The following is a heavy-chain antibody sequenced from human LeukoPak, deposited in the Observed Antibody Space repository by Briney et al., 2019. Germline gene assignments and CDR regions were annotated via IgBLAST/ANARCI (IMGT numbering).Heavy chain of an antibody. CDR1: GFTFSSYA. CDR2: ICGGGGST. D-gene: IGHD3-3*01. CDR3: AKVRHCDFWSGYSPLDY. J-gene: IGHJ4*02. V-gene: IGHV3-23*01. Sequence: GGSLRHSRAPSGFTFSSYAMSGVRPAPGKGVQWVSAICGGGGSTYYADSVKGRFTISRDNSKNTLYLQMNSLRAEDTAVYYCAKVRHCDFWSGYSPLDYWGQGTLVTVSS.